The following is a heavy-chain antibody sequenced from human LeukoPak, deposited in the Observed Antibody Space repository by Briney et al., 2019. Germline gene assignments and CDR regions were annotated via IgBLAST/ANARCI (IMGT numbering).Heavy chain of an antibody. V-gene: IGHV4-39*01. CDR2: IYYSGST. D-gene: IGHD3-22*01. Sequence: SETLSLTCTVSGGSISSSSYYWGWIRQPPGKGLEWIGSIYYSGSTYYNPSLKSRVTISVDTSKNQFSLKLSSVTAADTAVYYCASNYYDSSGYYPILFDYWGQGTLVTVSS. J-gene: IGHJ4*02. CDR1: GGSISSSSYY. CDR3: ASNYYDSSGYYPILFDY.